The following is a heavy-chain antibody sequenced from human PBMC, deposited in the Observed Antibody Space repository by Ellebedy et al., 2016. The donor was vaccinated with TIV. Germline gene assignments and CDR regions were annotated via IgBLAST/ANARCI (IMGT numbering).Heavy chain of an antibody. D-gene: IGHD3-22*01. V-gene: IGHV4-59*08. J-gene: IGHJ6*02. Sequence: SETLSLXXTVSGGSISNYYWSWIRQPPEKGLEWIGYIYYSGSTNYNPSLKSRVTISVDASKNQFSLKLSSVTAADTAVYYCARQGSYYDSKGVRMDVWGQGTTVTVSS. CDR2: IYYSGST. CDR3: ARQGSYYDSKGVRMDV. CDR1: GGSISNYY.